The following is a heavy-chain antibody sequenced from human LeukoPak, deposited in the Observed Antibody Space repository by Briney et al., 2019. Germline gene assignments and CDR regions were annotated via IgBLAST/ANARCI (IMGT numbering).Heavy chain of an antibody. CDR2: IYSGGST. V-gene: IGHV3-53*01. Sequence: GGSLRLSCAASGFTFSSYGMHWVRQAPGKGLEWVSVIYSGGSTYYADSVKGRFTISRDNSKNTLYHQMNSLRAEDTAVYYCARVDYGDNRGAFDIWGQGTMVTVSS. CDR3: ARVDYGDNRGAFDI. D-gene: IGHD4-17*01. CDR1: GFTFSSYG. J-gene: IGHJ3*02.